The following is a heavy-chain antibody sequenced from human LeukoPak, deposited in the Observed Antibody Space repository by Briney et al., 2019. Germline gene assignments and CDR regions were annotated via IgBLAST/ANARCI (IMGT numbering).Heavy chain of an antibody. CDR2: IIPIFGTA. CDR1: GGTFSSYA. V-gene: IGHV1-69*13. J-gene: IGHJ6*03. D-gene: IGHD5-18*01. Sequence: SVKASCKASGGTFSSYAISWVRQAPGQGLEWMGGIIPIFGTANYAQKFQGRVTITADESTSTAYMELSSLRSEDTAVYYCASLDVDTAMVTPHKDYYYYYYMDVWGKGTTVTVSS. CDR3: ASLDVDTAMVTPHKDYYYYYYMDV.